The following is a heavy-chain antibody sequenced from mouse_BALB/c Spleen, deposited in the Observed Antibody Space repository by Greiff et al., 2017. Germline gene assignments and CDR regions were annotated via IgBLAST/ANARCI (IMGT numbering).Heavy chain of an antibody. CDR3: ARNYDYRWFAY. J-gene: IGHJ3*01. CDR1: GYTFTSYY. V-gene: IGHV1S56*01. CDR2: IYPGNVNT. D-gene: IGHD2-4*01. Sequence: QVQLQQSGPELVKPGASVRISCKASGYTFTSYYIHWVKQRPGQGLEWIGWIYPGNVNTKYNEKFKGKATLTADKSSSTAYMQLSSLTSEDSAVYFCARNYDYRWFAYWGQGTLVTVSA.